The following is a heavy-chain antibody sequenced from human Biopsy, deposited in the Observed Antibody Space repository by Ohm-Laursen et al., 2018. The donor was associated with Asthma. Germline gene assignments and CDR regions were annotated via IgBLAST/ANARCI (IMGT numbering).Heavy chain of an antibody. Sequence: SLRLSCAASVFTVSRDHMFWVRQAPGKGLEWVSVIYSGESSHTADSVRGRFTISRDFSKNTLHLQMHSLRVEDTAVYYCARGDSSGWSHYYFDYWGQGTLVTVSS. D-gene: IGHD6-19*01. CDR2: IYSGESS. CDR1: VFTVSRDH. CDR3: ARGDSSGWSHYYFDY. J-gene: IGHJ4*02. V-gene: IGHV3-53*01.